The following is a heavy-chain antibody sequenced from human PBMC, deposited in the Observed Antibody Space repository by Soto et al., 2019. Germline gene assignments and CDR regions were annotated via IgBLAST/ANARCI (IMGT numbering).Heavy chain of an antibody. D-gene: IGHD4-17*01. J-gene: IGHJ4*02. CDR2: IQVGGST. V-gene: IGHV4-59*01. CDR1: GGSISNFY. Sequence: QVQLQESGPGLVKPSETLSLTCTVSGGSISNFYWSWIRQPPGKGPEYIGYIQVGGSTNYNPSLESRVAISVDTSKNQCSLRLTSVTAADTAVYYCARGFGVTTNPPGHWGQGTLVTVSS. CDR3: ARGFGVTTNPPGH.